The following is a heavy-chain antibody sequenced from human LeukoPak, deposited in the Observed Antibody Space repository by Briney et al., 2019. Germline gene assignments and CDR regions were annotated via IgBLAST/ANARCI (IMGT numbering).Heavy chain of an antibody. J-gene: IGHJ3*02. CDR1: GDSVSSNSAA. D-gene: IGHD3-10*01. Sequence: SQTLSLTCAIPGDSVSSNSAAWNWIRQSPSRGLECLGRTYYRSKWFNDYAVSVKSRIIIDPDTSKNQFSLRLNSVTPEDTAVYYCARGGSGGRAFDIWGQGTMVIVSS. V-gene: IGHV6-1*01. CDR2: TYYRSKWFN. CDR3: ARGGSGGRAFDI.